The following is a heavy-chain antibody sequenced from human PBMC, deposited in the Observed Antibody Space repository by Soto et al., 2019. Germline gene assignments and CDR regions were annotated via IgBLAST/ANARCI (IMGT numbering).Heavy chain of an antibody. CDR2: IYYSGST. V-gene: IGHV4-59*08. J-gene: IGHJ3*02. CDR1: GGSMISYY. CDR3: GRHLGYCSTTSCHGGDAFDI. Sequence: SETLSLTCTVSGGSMISYYWGWIRQPPGKGLEWIGYIYYSGSTYYNPSLKSRVTISVDTSKNQFSLKLNSVTAADAAIYYCGRHLGYCSTTSCHGGDAFDIWGQGTMVTVSS. D-gene: IGHD2-2*01.